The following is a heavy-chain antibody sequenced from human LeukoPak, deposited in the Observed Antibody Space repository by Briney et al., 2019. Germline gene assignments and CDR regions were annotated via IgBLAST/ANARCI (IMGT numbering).Heavy chain of an antibody. CDR1: GGSISSYY. V-gene: IGHV4-59*01. Sequence: PSETLSLTCTVSGGSISSYYWSWIRQPPGKVLEWIGYIYYSGSTNYNPSLKSRVTISVDTSKNQFSLRLSSVTAADTAVYYCARAGGSGLFDYWGQGTLVTVSS. CDR3: ARAGGSGLFDY. D-gene: IGHD3-10*01. J-gene: IGHJ4*02. CDR2: IYYSGST.